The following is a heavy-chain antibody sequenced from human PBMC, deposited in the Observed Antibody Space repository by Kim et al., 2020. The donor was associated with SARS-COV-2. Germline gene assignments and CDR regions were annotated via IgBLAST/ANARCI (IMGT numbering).Heavy chain of an antibody. D-gene: IGHD1-1*01. CDR2: IKSKTDGGTT. J-gene: IGHJ3*02. CDR1: GFTFSNAW. CDR3: TTDLGTLKSNWNAPEAEPFDI. Sequence: GGSLRLSCAASGFTFSNAWMSWVRQAPGKGLEWVGRIKSKTDGGTTDYAAPVKGRFTISRDDSKNTLYLQMNSLKTEDTAVYYCTTDLGTLKSNWNAPEAEPFDIWGQGTMVTVSS. V-gene: IGHV3-15*01.